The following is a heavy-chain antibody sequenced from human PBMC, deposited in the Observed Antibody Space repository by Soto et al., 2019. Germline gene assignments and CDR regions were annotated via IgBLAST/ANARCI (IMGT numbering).Heavy chain of an antibody. Sequence: GFLRLAWKPSGFSLSDYAMSWVRQPPGKGLEWVSVISAGGSTYYADSVKGRFTVSRANSKNTLYLQMNRLRADDTAVYYCANVPIWCSSTSCYTEGFDYWGQGTLVTVSS. V-gene: IGHV3-23*01. D-gene: IGHD2-2*02. J-gene: IGHJ4*02. CDR2: ISAGGST. CDR1: GFSLSDYA. CDR3: ANVPIWCSSTSCYTEGFDY.